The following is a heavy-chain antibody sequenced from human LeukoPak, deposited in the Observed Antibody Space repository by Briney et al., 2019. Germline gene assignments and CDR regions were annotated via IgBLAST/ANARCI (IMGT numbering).Heavy chain of an antibody. CDR1: GFIFSNYW. V-gene: IGHV3-7*03. CDR2: IKQDGSEK. CDR3: ARRIVGATYFDY. D-gene: IGHD1-26*01. J-gene: IGHJ4*02. Sequence: PGGSLRLSCATSGFIFSNYWMSWVRQAPGKGLEWVANIKQDGSEKYYVDSVKGRFTISRDNAKNSLYLQMNSLRSDDTAVYYCARRIVGATYFDYWGQGTLVTVSS.